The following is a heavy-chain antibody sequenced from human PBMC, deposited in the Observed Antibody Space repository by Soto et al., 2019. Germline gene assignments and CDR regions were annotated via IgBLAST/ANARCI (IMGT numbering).Heavy chain of an antibody. Sequence: GGSLRLSCAASGFTFSSDAMSWVRQAPGKGLEWVSAISGSGGSTYYADSVKGRFTISRDNAKNSLYLQMNSLRAEDTAVYYCASMVRGIPTNWFDPWGQGTLVTVSS. V-gene: IGHV3-23*01. CDR2: ISGSGGST. D-gene: IGHD3-10*01. CDR3: ASMVRGIPTNWFDP. CDR1: GFTFSSDA. J-gene: IGHJ5*02.